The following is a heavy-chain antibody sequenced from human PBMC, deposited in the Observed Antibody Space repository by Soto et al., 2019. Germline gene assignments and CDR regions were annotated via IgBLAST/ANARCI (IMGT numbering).Heavy chain of an antibody. V-gene: IGHV3-23*01. CDR1: GFTFSSYA. J-gene: IGHJ4*02. CDR3: AKDSNYDFWSGYYIGDYFDY. D-gene: IGHD3-3*01. CDR2: ISGSGGST. Sequence: EVQLLESGGGLVQPGGSLRLSCAASGFTFSSYAMSWVRQAPGRGLEWDSAISGSGGSTYYADSVKGRFTISRDNSKNTLYLQMNSLRAEDTAVYYCAKDSNYDFWSGYYIGDYFDYWGQGTLVTVSS.